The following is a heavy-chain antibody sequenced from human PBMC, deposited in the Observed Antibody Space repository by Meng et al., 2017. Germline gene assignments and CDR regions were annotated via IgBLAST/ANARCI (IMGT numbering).Heavy chain of an antibody. CDR3: ARDPISERPDY. D-gene: IGHD1-1*01. J-gene: IGHJ4*02. Sequence: SETLSLTCTVSGGSISSSTYYWGWIRQPPGKGLEWIGSIYYSGSTYYNPSLKSRVTVSVDTSKNQFSLKLDSVTAADTAVYYCARDPISERPDYWGQGAVVTVSS. CDR2: IYYSGST. V-gene: IGHV4-39*07. CDR1: GGSISSSTYY.